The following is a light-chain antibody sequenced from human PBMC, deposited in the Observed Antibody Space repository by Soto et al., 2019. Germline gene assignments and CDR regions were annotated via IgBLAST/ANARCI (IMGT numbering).Light chain of an antibody. CDR2: GAV. CDR3: QQYNAWPRT. V-gene: IGKV3-15*01. Sequence: EVVMTQSPVTLSVSPGERATLSCRASQSVGGDLAWYQQTPGQTPRLLIYGAVTRATGVAARFSGAGSGTEFTLTDDSLQSEDVAIYYCQQYNAWPRTFGQGTKLEI. J-gene: IGKJ2*01. CDR1: QSVGGD.